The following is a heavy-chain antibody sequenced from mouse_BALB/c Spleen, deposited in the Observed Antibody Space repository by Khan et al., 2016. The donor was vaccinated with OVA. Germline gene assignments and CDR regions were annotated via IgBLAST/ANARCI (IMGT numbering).Heavy chain of an antibody. CDR1: GFIFSDYY. D-gene: IGHD1-1*02. V-gene: IGHV5-4*02. Sequence: EVELVESGGGLVKPGGSLKLSCAASGFIFSDYYMYWVRQTPEKRLEWVATISDGGSSIYYPDRVKGRFTISRDNAKNNLYLQMSSLKSEDTAIYYFVRAGYGGFAYWGQGTLVTVSA. CDR3: VRAGYGGFAY. J-gene: IGHJ3*01. CDR2: ISDGGSSI.